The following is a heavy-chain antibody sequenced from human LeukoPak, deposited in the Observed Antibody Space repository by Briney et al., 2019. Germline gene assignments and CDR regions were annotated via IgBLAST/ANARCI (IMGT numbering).Heavy chain of an antibody. D-gene: IGHD3-22*01. V-gene: IGHV1-24*01. CDR3: ATDLDSRGGI. Sequence: ASVKVSCKVSGYSHTELCMHWVRQAPGKGLEWMGGFDPEDGETIYAQKFQGRVTMTEDTSTDTAYMELSRLRSEDTAVYYCATDLDSRGGIWGQGTMVTVSS. J-gene: IGHJ3*02. CDR2: FDPEDGET. CDR1: GYSHTELC.